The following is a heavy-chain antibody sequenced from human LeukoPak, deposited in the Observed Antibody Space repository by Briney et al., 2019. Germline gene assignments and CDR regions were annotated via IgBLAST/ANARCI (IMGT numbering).Heavy chain of an antibody. D-gene: IGHD3-22*01. CDR3: ARVGYYYDSGDYYIYFFDY. Sequence: QSGGSLRLSCAASGFTFSSYEMNWVRQAPGKGLEWVSYISSSGSTIYYADSVKGRFTISRDNAKNSLYLQMNSLRAEDTAVYYCARVGYYYDSGDYYIYFFDYWGQGTLVTVSS. CDR2: ISSSGSTI. CDR1: GFTFSSYE. V-gene: IGHV3-48*03. J-gene: IGHJ4*02.